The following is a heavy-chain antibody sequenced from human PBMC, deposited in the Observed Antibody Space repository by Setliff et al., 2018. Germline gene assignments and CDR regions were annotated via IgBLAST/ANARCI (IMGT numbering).Heavy chain of an antibody. CDR2: VYTSGNT. D-gene: IGHD3-16*01. J-gene: IGHJ4*02. Sequence: TSETLSLTCTVSGGSISSYYWSWIRQPAGKGLEWIGRVYTSGNTNYNPYLKSRLTMSVDTSKNQFSLKLRSVTAADTAVYYCAKIGSSLDYWGQGILVTVSS. V-gene: IGHV4-4*07. CDR1: GGSISSYY. CDR3: AKIGSSLDY.